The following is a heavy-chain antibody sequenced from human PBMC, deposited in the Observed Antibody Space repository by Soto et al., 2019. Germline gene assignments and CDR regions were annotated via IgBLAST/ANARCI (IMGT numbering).Heavy chain of an antibody. Sequence: SETLSLTCGVSGYSIGSSNGWGWIRQPPGKGLEWIGYIYYSGSTYYNPSLKSRVTMSVDTSKNQFSLKLSSVTAVDTAVYYCARYKGVGYYYMDVWGKGTTVTVSS. J-gene: IGHJ6*03. V-gene: IGHV4-28*01. CDR3: ARYKGVGYYYMDV. CDR1: GYSIGSSNG. D-gene: IGHD2-8*01. CDR2: IYYSGST.